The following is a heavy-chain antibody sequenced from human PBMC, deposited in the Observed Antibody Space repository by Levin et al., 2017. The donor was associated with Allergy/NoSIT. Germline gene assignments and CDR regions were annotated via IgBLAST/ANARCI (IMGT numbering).Heavy chain of an antibody. V-gene: IGHV3-23*01. Sequence: GGSLRLSCAASGFTFSSYAMSWVRQAPGKGLEWLSTISGSGGGTYYADSVKGRFTISRDNSKNTLYLQMNSLRAEDTAVYYCAKGGVVVAATIDYWGQGTLVTVSS. CDR1: GFTFSSYA. J-gene: IGHJ4*02. CDR3: AKGGVVVAATIDY. D-gene: IGHD2-15*01. CDR2: ISGSGGGT.